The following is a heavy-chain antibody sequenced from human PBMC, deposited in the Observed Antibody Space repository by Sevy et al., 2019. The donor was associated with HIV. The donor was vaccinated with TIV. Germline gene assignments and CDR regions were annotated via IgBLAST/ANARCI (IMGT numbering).Heavy chain of an antibody. CDR2: IYTSGST. CDR1: GGSISSYY. Sequence: SETLSLTCTVSGGSISSYYWSWIRQPAGKGLEWIGRIYTSGSTNYNPSLKSRVTIAVDMSKNLFSLKLTSVTAADTAVYYCARHGAVQLAFGMDVWGQGTRVTVSS. V-gene: IGHV4-4*07. J-gene: IGHJ6*02. D-gene: IGHD1-1*01. CDR3: ARHGAVQLAFGMDV.